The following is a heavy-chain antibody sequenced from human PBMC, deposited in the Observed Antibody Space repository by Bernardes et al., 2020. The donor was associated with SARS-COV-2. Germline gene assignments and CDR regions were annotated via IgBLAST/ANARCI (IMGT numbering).Heavy chain of an antibody. D-gene: IGHD3-22*01. CDR1: GGSISSTSYYP. J-gene: IGHJ4*02. Sequence: SETLSLTCTVSGGSISSTSYYPCALIRQSPGKDLAWIGSIYYRGFAYYSPSLRGRVTISADTSRNRISLRLTSVAAADTAVYYCARSYTSAYYAYWGQGTLVTVSS. CDR3: ARSYTSAYYAY. V-gene: IGHV4-39*01. CDR2: IYYRGFA.